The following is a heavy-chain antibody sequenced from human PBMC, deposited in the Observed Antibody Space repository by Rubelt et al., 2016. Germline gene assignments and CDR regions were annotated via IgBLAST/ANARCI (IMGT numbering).Heavy chain of an antibody. J-gene: IGHJ4*02. CDR3: ARQWPGAEAAFDY. CDR1: GGSISSSSYY. V-gene: IGHV4-39*01. D-gene: IGHD6-13*01. CDR2: VYYSGST. Sequence: QLQLQESGPGLVKPSETLSLTCTVSGGSISSSSYYWGCIRQPPGKGLEWIGSVYYSGSTYYKPSLKSRVTISVDTSKNLCSRKLSSVTAAETAVYYCARQWPGAEAAFDYWGQGTLVTVSS.